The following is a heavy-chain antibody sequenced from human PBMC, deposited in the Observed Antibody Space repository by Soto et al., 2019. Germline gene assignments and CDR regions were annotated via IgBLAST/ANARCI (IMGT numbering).Heavy chain of an antibody. CDR2: IWYDGSNK. CDR1: GFTFSSYG. CDR3: ARSSSGFRYYYFDY. D-gene: IGHD6-19*01. Sequence: GGSLRLSCAASGFTFSSYGMHWVRQAPGKGLEWVAVIWYDGSNKYYADSVKGRFTISRDNSKNTLYLQMNSLRAEDTAVYYCARSSSGFRYYYFDYWGQGTLVTVSS. J-gene: IGHJ4*02. V-gene: IGHV3-33*01.